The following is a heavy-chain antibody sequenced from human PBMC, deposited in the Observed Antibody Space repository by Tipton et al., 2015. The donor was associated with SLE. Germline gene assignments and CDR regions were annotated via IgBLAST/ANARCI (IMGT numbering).Heavy chain of an antibody. D-gene: IGHD3-10*01. CDR1: GYTFTGYY. V-gene: IGHV1-2*02. Sequence: QSGPEVKKPGASVKVSCKASGYTFTGYYMHWVRQAPGQGLEWMGWINPNSGGTNYAQKFQGRVTMTRDTSISTAYMELSRLRSDDTAVYYCARDWAGGYSSCGMDVWGQGTTVTVSS. CDR2: INPNSGGT. J-gene: IGHJ6*02. CDR3: ARDWAGGYSSCGMDV.